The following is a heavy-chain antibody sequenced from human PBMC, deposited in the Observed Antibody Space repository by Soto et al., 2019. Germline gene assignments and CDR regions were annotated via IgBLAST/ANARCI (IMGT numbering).Heavy chain of an antibody. Sequence: QLQLQESGPGLVKPSETLSLTCTVSGGSISSSSYYWGWIRQPPGKGLEWIGSIYYSGSTYYNPSLKSRVTISVDTSKNQFSLKLSSVTAADTAVYYCARRPHYYGSGSGFDYWGQGTLVTVSS. CDR2: IYYSGST. D-gene: IGHD3-10*01. CDR3: ARRPHYYGSGSGFDY. CDR1: GGSISSSSYY. V-gene: IGHV4-39*01. J-gene: IGHJ4*02.